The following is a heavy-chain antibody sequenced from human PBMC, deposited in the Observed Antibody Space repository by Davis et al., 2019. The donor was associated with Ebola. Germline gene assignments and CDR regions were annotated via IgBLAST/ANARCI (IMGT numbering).Heavy chain of an antibody. CDR1: GYSFTRYW. J-gene: IGHJ4*02. Sequence: GASLKISCKGSGYSFTRYWIGWVRQMPGKGLEWVWIIYPGDSDTRYSPSFQGQVTISADSSISTAYLQWSSLKASDTATYYCARQTTVTTDFDYWGQGTLVTVSS. CDR3: ARQTTVTTDFDY. D-gene: IGHD4-17*01. V-gene: IGHV5-51*01. CDR2: IYPGDSDT.